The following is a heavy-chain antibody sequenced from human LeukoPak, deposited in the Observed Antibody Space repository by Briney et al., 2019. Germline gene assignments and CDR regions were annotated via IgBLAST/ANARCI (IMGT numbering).Heavy chain of an antibody. CDR1: GFTFSSYS. J-gene: IGHJ6*04. V-gene: IGHV3-21*01. CDR2: ISSSSSYI. D-gene: IGHD3-10*02. CDR3: AELGITMIGGV. Sequence: GSLRLSCAASGFTFSSYSMNWVRQAPGKGLEWVSSISSSSSYIYYADSVKGRFTISRDNAKNTLYLQMNSLRAEDTAVYCCAELGITMIGGVWGKGTTVTISS.